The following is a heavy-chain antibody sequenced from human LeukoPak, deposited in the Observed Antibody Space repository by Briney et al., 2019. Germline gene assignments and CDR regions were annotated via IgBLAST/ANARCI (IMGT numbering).Heavy chain of an antibody. J-gene: IGHJ5*02. CDR3: ARHGTSGTNLNWFDP. CDR2: INHSGST. Sequence: SETLSLTCAIYGVSVSDYYWSWIRQPPGKGPEWIGEINHSGSTNYNPSLKSRVTISVDTSKKQFSLKLSSVTAADTAVYYCARHGTSGTNLNWFDPWGQGTLVTVSS. CDR1: GVSVSDYY. D-gene: IGHD1-1*01. V-gene: IGHV4-34*01.